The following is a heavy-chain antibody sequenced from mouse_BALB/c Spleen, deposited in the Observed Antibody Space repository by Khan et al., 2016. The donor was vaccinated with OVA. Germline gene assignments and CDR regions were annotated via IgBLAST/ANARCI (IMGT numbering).Heavy chain of an antibody. J-gene: IGHJ4*01. CDR1: GFSLTNYG. V-gene: IGHV2-6-1*01. CDR2: IWSDGST. CDR3: ARQPYYHYNIMDY. D-gene: IGHD2-10*01. Sequence: VQLQESGPGLVAPSQSLSITCTISGFSLTNYGVPWVRQPPGKGLEWLVVIWSDGSTIYNSAPKYRLTLSKDNSKSQVFLKMNSLQTDDTAVYYCARQPYYHYNIMDYWGQGTSVTVSS.